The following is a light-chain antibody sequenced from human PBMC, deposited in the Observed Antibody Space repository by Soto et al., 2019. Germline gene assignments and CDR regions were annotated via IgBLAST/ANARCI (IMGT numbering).Light chain of an antibody. Sequence: QSVLTQPPSASGSPGQSVTISCTGTSGDVGGYYYVSWYQQHPSTAPKLMIYEVSKRPSGVPDRFSGSKSGNTASLTVSGXXXXDEADYYCSSYAGSNNVVFGGGTQLTVL. CDR1: SGDVGGYYY. V-gene: IGLV2-8*01. J-gene: IGLJ2*01. CDR3: SSYAGSNNVV. CDR2: EVS.